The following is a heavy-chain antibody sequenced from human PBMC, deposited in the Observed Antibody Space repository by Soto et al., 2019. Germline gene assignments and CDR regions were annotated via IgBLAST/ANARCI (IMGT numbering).Heavy chain of an antibody. D-gene: IGHD3-3*01. Sequence: EVQLVESGGGLVQPGGSLRLSCAASGFTFSSYWMSWVRQAPGKGLEWVANIKQDGSEKYYVDSVKGQFTISRDNAKNSLYLQMNSLRAEDTAVYYCARDRDGDITIFGVVIGPNLAFDIWGQGTMVTVSS. CDR3: ARDRDGDITIFGVVIGPNLAFDI. CDR2: IKQDGSEK. V-gene: IGHV3-7*01. J-gene: IGHJ3*02. CDR1: GFTFSSYW.